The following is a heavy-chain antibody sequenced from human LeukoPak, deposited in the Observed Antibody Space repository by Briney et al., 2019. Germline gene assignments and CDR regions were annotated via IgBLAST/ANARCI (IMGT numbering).Heavy chain of an antibody. CDR2: ISTYNGIT. Sequence: ASVKVSCKASGYTFNSYAITWVRQAPGQGLEWMGWISTYNGITSYARKLQGRVTMTTDTSSTTAYMELRSLRSDDTALYYCARDRGLRATAGTRIDFWGQGTLVTVSS. V-gene: IGHV1-18*01. D-gene: IGHD6-13*01. J-gene: IGHJ4*02. CDR1: GYTFNSYA. CDR3: ARDRGLRATAGTRIDF.